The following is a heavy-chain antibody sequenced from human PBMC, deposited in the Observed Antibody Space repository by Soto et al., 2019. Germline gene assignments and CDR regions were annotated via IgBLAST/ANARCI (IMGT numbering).Heavy chain of an antibody. J-gene: IGHJ4*02. CDR2: IWYDGSNK. V-gene: IGHV3-33*01. CDR1: GFTFSSYG. CDR3: ARDLSTIAVAGEFDY. D-gene: IGHD6-19*01. Sequence: GGSLRLSCAASGFTFSSYGMHWVRQAPGKGLEWVAVIWYDGSNKYYADSVKGRFTISRDNSKNTLYLQMNSLRAEDTAVYYCARDLSTIAVAGEFDYWGQGTLVTVSS.